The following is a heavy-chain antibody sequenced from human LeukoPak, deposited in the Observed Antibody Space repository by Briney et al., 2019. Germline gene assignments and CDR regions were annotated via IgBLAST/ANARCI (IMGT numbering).Heavy chain of an antibody. CDR3: ARDPYSGNYGSYYYYYMDV. CDR2: ISSSGSAI. CDR1: RFTFSDYY. Sequence: PGGSLRLSCAASRFTFSDYYMGWIRQAPGMGLEWVSYISSSGSAIYYADSVKGRFTISRDNAKNSVYLQMDSLRAEDTAVYYCARDPYSGNYGSYYYYYMDVWGKGTTVTVSS. V-gene: IGHV3-11*01. J-gene: IGHJ6*03. D-gene: IGHD3-22*01.